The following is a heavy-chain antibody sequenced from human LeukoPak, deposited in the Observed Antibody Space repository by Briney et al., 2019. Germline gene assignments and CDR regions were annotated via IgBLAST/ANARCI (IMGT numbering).Heavy chain of an antibody. Sequence: GESLKISCQGSGYRFTSYWIGWVRQMPGKGLEWMGIIYPGDSDTRYSPSFQGQVTISADKSISTAYLQWSSLKASDTAMYYCARASAFGGVIAHYWGQGTLVTVSS. CDR3: ARASAFGGVIAHY. V-gene: IGHV5-51*01. J-gene: IGHJ4*02. CDR2: IYPGDSDT. D-gene: IGHD3-16*02. CDR1: GYRFTSYW.